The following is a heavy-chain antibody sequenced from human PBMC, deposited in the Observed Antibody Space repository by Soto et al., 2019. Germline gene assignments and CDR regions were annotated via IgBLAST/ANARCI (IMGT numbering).Heavy chain of an antibody. J-gene: IGHJ4*02. Sequence: QVHLVESGGGVVQPGRSLRLSCAASGFSFSTYGMHWVRQAPGKGLEWVAFISNDGSNKYYADSVKGRFTISRDNSKNTLYLQMNILRAEDTAVYYCAKGFGNYCAFDYCGQGTLVTVSS. CDR2: ISNDGSNK. D-gene: IGHD1-26*01. CDR3: AKGFGNYCAFDY. V-gene: IGHV3-30*18. CDR1: GFSFSTYG.